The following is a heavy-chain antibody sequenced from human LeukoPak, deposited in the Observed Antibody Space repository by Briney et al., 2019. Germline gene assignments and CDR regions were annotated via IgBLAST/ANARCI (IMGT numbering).Heavy chain of an antibody. J-gene: IGHJ4*02. D-gene: IGHD6-6*01. V-gene: IGHV4-61*05. CDR1: GGSISSSISNYY. CDR3: ARDSLASDY. Sequence: SETLSLTCTVSGGSISSSISNYYWSWIRQPPGKGLEWIGEIYHSGSTNYNPSLKSRVTISVDKSKNQFSLKLSSVTAADTAVYYCARDSLASDYWGQGTLVTVSS. CDR2: IYHSGST.